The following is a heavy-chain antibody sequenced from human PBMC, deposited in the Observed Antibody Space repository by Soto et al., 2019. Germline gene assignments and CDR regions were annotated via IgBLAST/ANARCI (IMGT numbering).Heavy chain of an antibody. CDR3: AKALPPTPDGNTYWDFDL. CDR2: TSYDGGHK. J-gene: IGHJ2*01. V-gene: IGHV3-30*18. CDR1: GFDFSTFG. Sequence: QVQLVESGGGVVQPGRSLRLSCAASGFDFSTFGMHWVRQAPGKGLDWVAVTSYDGGHKYYADSVKGLFTISRDNSKNRLYLQMYRLRVEDTSVYYCAKALPPTPDGNTYWDFDLWGRGTQVTVPS.